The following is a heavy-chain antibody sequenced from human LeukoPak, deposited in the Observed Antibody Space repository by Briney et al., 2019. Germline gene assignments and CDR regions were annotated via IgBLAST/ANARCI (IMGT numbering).Heavy chain of an antibody. J-gene: IGHJ5*02. CDR3: ARDATRWYCSSTSCYLSWFDP. V-gene: IGHV1-69*05. Sequence: SVKVSCKASGGTFSSYAISWVRQASGQGLEWMGGIIPIFGTANYAQKFQGRVTITTDESTSTAYMELSSLRSEDTAVYYCARDATRWYCSSTSCYLSWFDPWGQGTLVTVSS. CDR1: GGTFSSYA. D-gene: IGHD2-2*01. CDR2: IIPIFGTA.